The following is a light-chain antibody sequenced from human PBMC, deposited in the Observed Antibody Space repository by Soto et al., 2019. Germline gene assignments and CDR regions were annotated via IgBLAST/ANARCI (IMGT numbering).Light chain of an antibody. CDR2: RTS. J-gene: IGKJ1*01. CDR3: QHYGNSLWT. CDR1: ESVSSSF. V-gene: IGKV3-20*01. Sequence: EVVLRQSPGTLSLSPGEGATLSCRASESVSSSFLTWCQQKPGQAPRLLISRTSNRVTGIPDRFSGSGSGADFTLTISSLEPEDFAVYFYQHYGNSLWTFVQGAKVDIK.